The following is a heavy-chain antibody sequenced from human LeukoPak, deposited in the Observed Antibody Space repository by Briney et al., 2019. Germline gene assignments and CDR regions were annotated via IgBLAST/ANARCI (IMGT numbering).Heavy chain of an antibody. D-gene: IGHD5-12*01. Sequence: SETLSLTCTVSGGSISSYYWSWIRQPPGKGLEWIGYIYTSGSTNYNPSLKSRVTISVDTSKNQFSLKLSSVTAADTAVSSCARHLPYGGYGEDYFDYWGQGTLVTVSS. CDR3: ARHLPYGGYGEDYFDY. CDR1: GGSISSYY. J-gene: IGHJ4*02. V-gene: IGHV4-4*09. CDR2: IYTSGST.